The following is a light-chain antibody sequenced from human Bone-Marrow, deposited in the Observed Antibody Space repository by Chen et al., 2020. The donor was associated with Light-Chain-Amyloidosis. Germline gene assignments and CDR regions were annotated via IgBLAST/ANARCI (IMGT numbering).Light chain of an antibody. V-gene: IGLV3-21*02. CDR3: QVWDRSSDRPV. CDR2: DDS. Sequence: SYVLTQPSSVSLAPGQTATIACGGNNTGSTSVPWYQQTPGQAPLLVVYDDSDRPAGIPERLSGSNSGNTATLTISRVEAGDEADYYCQVWDRSSDRPVFGGGTKLTVL. CDR1: NTGSTS. J-gene: IGLJ3*02.